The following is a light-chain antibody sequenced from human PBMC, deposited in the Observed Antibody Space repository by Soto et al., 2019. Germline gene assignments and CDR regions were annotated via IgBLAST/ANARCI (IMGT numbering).Light chain of an antibody. J-gene: IGLJ2*01. CDR1: SSNIGAGYD. Sequence: QSVLTQPPSVSGAPGQRVTISCTGSSSNIGAGYDVHWYQQLPGTAPKLLMYGNSNRPSGVPDRFSGSKSGTSASLAITGLQAEDEADYYCQSYDSSPSVVFGGGTKLTVL. CDR3: QSYDSSPSVV. V-gene: IGLV1-40*01. CDR2: GNS.